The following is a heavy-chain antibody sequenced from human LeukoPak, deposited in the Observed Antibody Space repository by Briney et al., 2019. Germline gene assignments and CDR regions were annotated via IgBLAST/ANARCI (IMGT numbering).Heavy chain of an antibody. D-gene: IGHD6-13*01. J-gene: IGHJ4*02. CDR2: VWHSGIT. Sequence: SETLSLTCAVSGGSISSNNWWSWVRQPPGRGLEWIGEVWHSGITNYNPSLKSRVTISVDMSKNQFSVNLSSVTAADTAVYYCSRVLRIAAAGNTFDYWGQGTLVSVSS. V-gene: IGHV4-4*02. CDR3: SRVLRIAAAGNTFDY. CDR1: GGSISSNNW.